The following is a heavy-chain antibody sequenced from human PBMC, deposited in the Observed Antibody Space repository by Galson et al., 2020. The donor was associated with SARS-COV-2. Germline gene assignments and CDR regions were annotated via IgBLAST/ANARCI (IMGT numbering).Heavy chain of an antibody. D-gene: IGHD4-17*01. CDR2: ISYDGTTR. CDR1: GFTLSTYS. V-gene: IGHV3-30*03. J-gene: IGHJ4*02. CDR3: AREGPSVTTSEIDY. Sequence: GESLKISCAASGFTLSTYSMHWVRQAPGKGLEWVAIISYDGTTRYKSDFVKGRFTISRDNSKNTLYLQMNSVRTDDTAVYYCAREGPSVTTSEIDYWGQGTLVTVSS.